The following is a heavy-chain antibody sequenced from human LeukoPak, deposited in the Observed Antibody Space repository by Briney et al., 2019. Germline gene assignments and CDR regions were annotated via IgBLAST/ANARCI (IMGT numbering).Heavy chain of an antibody. CDR1: GYTFTGYY. CDR3: ARDRGDYYDSSGRPDAFDI. D-gene: IGHD3-22*01. CDR2: INPNSGGT. J-gene: IGHJ3*02. Sequence: GASVKVSCKASGYTFTGYYMHWVRQAPGQGLEWMGWINPNSGGTNYAQKFQGRVTMTRDTSISTAYMELSRLRSDDTAVYYCARDRGDYYDSSGRPDAFDIWGQGTMVTVSS. V-gene: IGHV1-2*02.